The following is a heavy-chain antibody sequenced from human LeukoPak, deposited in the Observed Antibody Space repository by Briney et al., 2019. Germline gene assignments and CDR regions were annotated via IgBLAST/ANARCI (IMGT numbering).Heavy chain of an antibody. CDR2: IIPILGTA. CDR1: GGTFSSYA. Sequence: SVKVSCKASGGTFSSYAISGVRQAAGQGLEWMGGIIPILGTANYAQKFQGRGTITADESTSTAYMELSSLGSEDTAVYYVSRFWDDYVWGSYRYTGAFDIWGQGTMVTVSS. D-gene: IGHD3-16*02. CDR3: SRFWDDYVWGSYRYTGAFDI. J-gene: IGHJ3*02. V-gene: IGHV1-69*13.